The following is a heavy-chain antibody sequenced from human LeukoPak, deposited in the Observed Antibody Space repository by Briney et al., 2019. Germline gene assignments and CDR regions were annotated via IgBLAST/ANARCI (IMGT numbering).Heavy chain of an antibody. V-gene: IGHV4-59*06. CDR3: ASANRGYYYDSSGYS. D-gene: IGHD3-22*01. CDR1: GGSISSYY. J-gene: IGHJ5*02. CDR2: IYYSGST. Sequence: SETLSLTCTVSGGSISSYYWSWIRQPPGKGLEWIGYIYYSGSTYYNPSLKSRVTISVDTSKNQFSLKLSSVTAADTAVYYCASANRGYYYDSSGYSWGQGTLVTVSS.